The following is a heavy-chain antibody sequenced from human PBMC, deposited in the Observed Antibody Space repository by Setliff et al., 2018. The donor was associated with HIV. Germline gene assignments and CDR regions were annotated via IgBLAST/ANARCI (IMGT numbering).Heavy chain of an antibody. V-gene: IGHV4-59*12. Sequence: SETLSLTCTVSGGSITGYFWNWIRQSPGKGLEWIGYIYYNGNTNYNPTLNSRGTISVDTSKNQFSLYLEMNSLRAEDTAVYYCARWRWQQSEFDYWGQGTVVTVSS. CDR3: ARWRWQQSEFDY. CDR2: IYYNGNT. CDR1: GGSITGYF. J-gene: IGHJ4*02. D-gene: IGHD3-3*01.